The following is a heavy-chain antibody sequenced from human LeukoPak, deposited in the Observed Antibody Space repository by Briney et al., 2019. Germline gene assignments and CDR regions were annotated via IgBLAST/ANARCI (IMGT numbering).Heavy chain of an antibody. CDR2: INPKSGGT. Sequence: ASVKVSCKASGYTFTDYYMHWVRQAPGQGLEWMGWINPKSGGTSYAQLFQGRVTMTSDTSISTAYMELSRLTYDDTAVYYCARDAPSSPAHYWGQGTLVTVSS. J-gene: IGHJ4*02. V-gene: IGHV1-2*02. CDR1: GYTFTDYY. CDR3: ARDAPSSPAHY.